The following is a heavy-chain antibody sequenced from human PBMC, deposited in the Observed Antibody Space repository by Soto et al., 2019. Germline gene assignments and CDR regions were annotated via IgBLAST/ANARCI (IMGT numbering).Heavy chain of an antibody. J-gene: IGHJ3*02. CDR1: GASISSGSYF. V-gene: IGHV4-31*03. CDR2: IYYRGSA. CDR3: AREESRDYCSGDGCFSHDAFAI. D-gene: IGHD2-8*02. Sequence: QVQLQESGPGLVRPSQTLSLTCTVSGASISSGSYFWNWIRQHPGKGLEWIGNIYYRGSAHYSPSLKSRVTISVDTSKNQFSLKLSSVTAADTAVYYCAREESRDYCSGDGCFSHDAFAIWGQGTMVTVSS.